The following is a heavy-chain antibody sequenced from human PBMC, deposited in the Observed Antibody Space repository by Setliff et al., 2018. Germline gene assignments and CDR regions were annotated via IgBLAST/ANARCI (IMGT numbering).Heavy chain of an antibody. CDR3: ARDRTAYSYGLDV. Sequence: PSETLSHTCTVSGGSISPYFWSWIRQPPGKGLEWIGYIYHNGNTNFNPSLKTRVSMSVDTSKNQIALNLKSVTAADTAVYYCARDRTAYSYGLDVWGQGTTVTVSS. CDR1: GGSISPYF. J-gene: IGHJ6*02. CDR2: IYHNGNT. D-gene: IGHD5-18*01. V-gene: IGHV4-59*01.